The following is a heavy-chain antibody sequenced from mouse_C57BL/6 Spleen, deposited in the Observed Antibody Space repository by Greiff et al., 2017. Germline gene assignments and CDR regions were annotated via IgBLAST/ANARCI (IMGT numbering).Heavy chain of an antibody. J-gene: IGHJ3*01. CDR1: GYTFTSYW. CDR2: IYPSDSET. Sequence: VQLQQPGAELVRPGSSVKLSCKASGYTFTSYWMDWVKQRPGQGLEWIGNIYPSDSETHYNQKFKDKATLTVDKSSSTAYMQLSSLTSEDSAVYYCAIKSGCYGAWFAYWGQGTLVTVSA. D-gene: IGHD1-1*02. CDR3: AIKSGCYGAWFAY. V-gene: IGHV1-61*01.